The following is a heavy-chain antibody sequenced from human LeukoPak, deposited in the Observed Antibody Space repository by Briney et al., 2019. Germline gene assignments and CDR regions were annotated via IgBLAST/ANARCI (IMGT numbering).Heavy chain of an antibody. CDR2: MYASGGT. J-gene: IGHJ4*02. Sequence: TSETLSLTCTVSGGSISSGSYYWNWIQQPAGKGLEWIGRMYASGGTSYNPSLNSRVTISVDTSKNQISLKLSSVTAADTAVYYCARDISSYSSGLGHWGQGTLVTVSS. CDR1: GGSISSGSYY. V-gene: IGHV4-61*02. D-gene: IGHD6-19*01. CDR3: ARDISSYSSGLGH.